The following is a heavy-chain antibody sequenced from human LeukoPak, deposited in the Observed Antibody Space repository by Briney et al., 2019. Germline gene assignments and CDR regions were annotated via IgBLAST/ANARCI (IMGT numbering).Heavy chain of an antibody. CDR2: INHSGST. D-gene: IGHD3-22*01. CDR3: ASRAYYDSSGLDS. CDR1: GGSFSGYY. J-gene: IGHJ4*02. V-gene: IGHV4-34*01. Sequence: SETLSLTCAVYGGSFSGYYWSWIRQPPGKGLEWIGEINHSGSTKYNPSLKSRVTISIDTSKKHFSLKLSSVTAADTAVYYCASRAYYDSSGLDSWGQGILVPVSS.